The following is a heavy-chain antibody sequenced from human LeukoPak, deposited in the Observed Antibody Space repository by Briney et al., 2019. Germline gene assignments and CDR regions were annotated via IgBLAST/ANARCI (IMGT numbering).Heavy chain of an antibody. CDR3: ARGAYYYED. D-gene: IGHD3-22*01. CDR2: ISSSSSTI. J-gene: IGHJ4*02. CDR1: GFTFSSHS. Sequence: GGSLRLSCAASGFTFSSHSMNWVRQAPGKGLEWVSYISSSSSTIYYADSVKGRFTISRDNAKNSLYLQMNSLRAEDTAVYYCARGAYYYEDRGQGTLVTVSS. V-gene: IGHV3-48*01.